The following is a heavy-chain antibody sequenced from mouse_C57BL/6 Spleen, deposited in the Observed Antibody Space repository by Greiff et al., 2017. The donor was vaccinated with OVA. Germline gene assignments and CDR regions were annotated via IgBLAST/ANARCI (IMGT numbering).Heavy chain of an antibody. V-gene: IGHV5-4*01. CDR2: ISDGGSYT. CDR1: GFTFSSYA. Sequence: EVMLVESGGGLVKPGGSLKLSCAASGFTFSSYAMSWVRQTPEKRLEWVATISDGGSYTYYPDNVKGRFTISRDNAKNNLYLQMSHLKSEDTAMYYCARDRRYDPYPFAYWGQGTLVTVSA. D-gene: IGHD2-3*01. CDR3: ARDRRYDPYPFAY. J-gene: IGHJ3*01.